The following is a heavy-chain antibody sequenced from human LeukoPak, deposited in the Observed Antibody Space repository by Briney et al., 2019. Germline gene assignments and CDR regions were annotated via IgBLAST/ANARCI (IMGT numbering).Heavy chain of an antibody. J-gene: IGHJ3*02. D-gene: IGHD3-22*01. CDR1: GFTVSSNY. V-gene: IGHV3-66*01. CDR3: STPTRYDSNAFDI. Sequence: GGSLRLSCAASGFTVSSNYMSWVRQAPGKGLEWVSVIYSGGSTYYADSVKGRFTISRDNSENTLYLQMNSLRAEDTAVYYCSTPTRYDSNAFDIWGQGTMVTVSS. CDR2: IYSGGST.